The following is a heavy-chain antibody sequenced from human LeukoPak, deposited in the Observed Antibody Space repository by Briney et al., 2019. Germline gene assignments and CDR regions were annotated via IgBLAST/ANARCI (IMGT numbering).Heavy chain of an antibody. J-gene: IGHJ4*02. V-gene: IGHV1-3*01. CDR1: GYTFTSYA. CDR3: ARDLSGSGIAVAGVEIDY. CDR2: INAGNGNT. D-gene: IGHD6-19*01. Sequence: RASVTVSCKASGYTFTSYAMHWVRQAPGQRLEWMGWINAGNGNTKYSQKFQGRVTITRDTSASTAYMELSSLRSEDTAVYYCARDLSGSGIAVAGVEIDYWGQGTLVTVSS.